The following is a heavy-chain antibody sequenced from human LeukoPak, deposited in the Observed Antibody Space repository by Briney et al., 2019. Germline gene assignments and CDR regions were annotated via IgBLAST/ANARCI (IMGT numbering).Heavy chain of an antibody. CDR2: IYTSGST. CDR1: GGSISSGSYY. V-gene: IGHV4-61*02. CDR3: ATIGEQLVHDY. Sequence: PSETLSLTCTVSGGSISSGSYYWSWIRQPAGKGLEWIGRIYTSGSTNYNPSLKSRVTISVDTSKNQFSLKLSSVTAADTAVYYCATIGEQLVHDYWGQGTLVTVSS. J-gene: IGHJ4*02. D-gene: IGHD6-6*01.